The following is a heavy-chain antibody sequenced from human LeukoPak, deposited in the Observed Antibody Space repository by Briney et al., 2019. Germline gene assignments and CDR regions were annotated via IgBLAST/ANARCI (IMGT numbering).Heavy chain of an antibody. CDR1: GFTISSYG. CDR2: IWYDGSNK. D-gene: IGHD4-11*01. J-gene: IGHJ4*02. CDR3: AREVRGNYDRGFDY. Sequence: GGSLRLSCAASGFTISSYGMHWVRQAPGKGLEWVAVIWYDGSNKYYADSVKGRFTISRDNSKNTLYLQMNSLRAEDTAVYYCAREVRGNYDRGFDYWGQGTLVTVSS. V-gene: IGHV3-33*01.